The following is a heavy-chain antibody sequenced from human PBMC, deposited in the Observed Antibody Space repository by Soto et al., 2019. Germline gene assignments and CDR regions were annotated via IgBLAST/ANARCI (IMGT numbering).Heavy chain of an antibody. D-gene: IGHD3-3*01. Sequence: ETLSPACAVYGGCLSGYYWSWIRPPSARGLGWIEEINHSGSTNYNPSLTSRVTISVDTSKNQFSLKLSSVTAADTAVYYCARGKKHVLRFLEWSSPDVMECWGQGTTVTVS. CDR3: ARGKKHVLRFLEWSSPDVMEC. CDR1: GGCLSGYY. CDR2: INHSGST. V-gene: IGHV4-34*01. J-gene: IGHJ6*02.